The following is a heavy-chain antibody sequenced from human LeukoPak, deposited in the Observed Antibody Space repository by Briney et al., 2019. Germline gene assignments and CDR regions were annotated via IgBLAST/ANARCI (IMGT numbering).Heavy chain of an antibody. D-gene: IGHD2-21*01. CDR1: GYTFTSYG. CDR3: ARGRPYEVMLDY. V-gene: IGHV1-18*01. Sequence: ASVNVSCKASGYTFTSYGISWVRQAPGQGLEWMGWISAYNGNTNYAQKLQGRVTMTTDTSTSTAYMELRSLRPDDTAVYYCARGRPYEVMLDYWGQGTLVTVSS. CDR2: ISAYNGNT. J-gene: IGHJ4*02.